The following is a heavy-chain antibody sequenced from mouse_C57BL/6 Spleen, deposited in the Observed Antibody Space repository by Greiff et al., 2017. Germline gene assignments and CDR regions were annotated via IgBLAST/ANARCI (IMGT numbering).Heavy chain of an antibody. V-gene: IGHV10-1*01. Sequence: VQLQQFGGGLVQPKGPLKFPCAAFGFSFHTYALNWFRQALGKGLEWVARIRSKSNKYATYYADSVKDSFTISRDDSESMLYLQMNNLKTEDTAMYYCVRQMGIYCNQAWFAYWGQGTLVTVSA. CDR2: IRSKSNKYAT. J-gene: IGHJ3*01. CDR3: VRQMGIYCNQAWFAY. CDR1: GFSFHTYA. D-gene: IGHD2-1*01.